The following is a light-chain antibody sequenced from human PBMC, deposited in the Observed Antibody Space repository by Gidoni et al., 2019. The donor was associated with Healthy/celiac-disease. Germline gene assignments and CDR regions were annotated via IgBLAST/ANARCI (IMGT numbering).Light chain of an antibody. CDR2: KAS. Sequence: DIQMTQSPSTLSASVGDRVTITCRASQSISSWLAWYQQKPGKAAKLLIYKASSLESGVPSRFSGSGSGTEFTLTISSLQPDDFATYYCQQYNSYSPKYTFXQXTKLEIK. CDR1: QSISSW. V-gene: IGKV1-5*03. J-gene: IGKJ2*01. CDR3: QQYNSYSPKYT.